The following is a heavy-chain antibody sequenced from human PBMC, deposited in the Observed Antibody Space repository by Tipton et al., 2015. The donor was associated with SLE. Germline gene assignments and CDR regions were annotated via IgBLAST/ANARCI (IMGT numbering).Heavy chain of an antibody. V-gene: IGHV4-34*01. CDR2: INHSGST. CDR3: ASHPGLSAGGF. J-gene: IGHJ4*02. CDR1: GGSFSGYY. Sequence: TLSLTCAVYGGSFSGYYWSWIRQPPGKGLERIGEINHSGSTNYNPSLKSRVTISVDTSKNQFSLKLSSVTAADTAVYYCASHPGLSAGGFWGQGTLVTVSS. D-gene: IGHD3-10*01.